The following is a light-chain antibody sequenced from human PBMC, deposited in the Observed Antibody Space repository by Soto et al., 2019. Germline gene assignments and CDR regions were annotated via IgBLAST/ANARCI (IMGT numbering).Light chain of an antibody. CDR2: GAS. Sequence: IVVTQSPAPLSVKQGERATLSCRASQSVSSNLAWYQQKPGQAPRLLIYGASTRATGIPARFSGSGSGTEFTLTISSLQSEDFAVYYCQQYTNWPPPSGQRSKADI. CDR3: QQYTNWPPP. CDR1: QSVSSN. J-gene: IGKJ1*01. V-gene: IGKV3-15*01.